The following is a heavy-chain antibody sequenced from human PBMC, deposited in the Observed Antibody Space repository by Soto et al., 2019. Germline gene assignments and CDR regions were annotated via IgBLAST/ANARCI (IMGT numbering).Heavy chain of an antibody. CDR2: MNPNSGNT. CDR1: GDTFTNYD. CDR3: ARGRNGMDV. J-gene: IGHJ6*02. V-gene: IGHV1-8*01. Sequence: QVQPVQSGAEVKKPGASVKVSCKASGDTFTNYDINWVRQATGQGLEWMGRMNPNSGNTGYAQKFQGRVTMTRDTSITTAYMELSSLRSEDTAVYYCARGRNGMDVWGQGTTVTVSS.